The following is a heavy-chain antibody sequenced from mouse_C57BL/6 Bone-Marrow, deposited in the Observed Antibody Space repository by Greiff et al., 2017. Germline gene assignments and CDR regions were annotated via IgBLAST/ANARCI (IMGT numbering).Heavy chain of an antibody. CDR2: INPNNGGT. Sequence: EVQLQQSGPELVKPGASVKISCKASGYTFTDYYMNWVKQSHGKSLEWIGDINPNNGGTSYNQKFKGKATLTVDKSSSTAYMELRSLTSEDSAVYYCARHYSKGYWGQGTTLTVSS. J-gene: IGHJ2*01. CDR1: GYTFTDYY. D-gene: IGHD2-5*01. CDR3: ARHYSKGY. V-gene: IGHV1-26*01.